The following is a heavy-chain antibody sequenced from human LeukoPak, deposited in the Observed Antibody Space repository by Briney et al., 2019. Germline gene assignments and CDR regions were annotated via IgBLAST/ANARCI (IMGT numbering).Heavy chain of an antibody. CDR2: INPNSGGT. D-gene: IGHD2-2*01. Sequence: GASVKVPCKASGYTFTGYYMHWVRQAPGQGLEWMGWINPNSGGTNYALKFQGRVTMTRDTSISTAYMELSRLRSDDTAVYYCAFYCSSTSCYLGNDYWGQGTLVTVPS. V-gene: IGHV1-2*02. CDR1: GYTFTGYY. J-gene: IGHJ4*02. CDR3: AFYCSSTSCYLGNDY.